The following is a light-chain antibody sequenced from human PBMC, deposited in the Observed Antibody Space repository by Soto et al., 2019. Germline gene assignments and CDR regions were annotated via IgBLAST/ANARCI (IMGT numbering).Light chain of an antibody. CDR3: QHYHTYSWT. Sequence: DIQMTQSPSPLSASVGDRVTITCRASQSISSWLAWYQQKPGKAPKLLIYDASTLQSGVPSRFSGSESGTEFTLTINSLQPDDFATYYCQHYHTYSWTFGQGTKVDFK. CDR1: QSISSW. V-gene: IGKV1-5*01. CDR2: DAS. J-gene: IGKJ1*01.